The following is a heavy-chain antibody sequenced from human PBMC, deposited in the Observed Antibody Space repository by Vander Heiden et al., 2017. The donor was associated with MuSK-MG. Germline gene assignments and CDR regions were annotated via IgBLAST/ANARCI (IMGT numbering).Heavy chain of an antibody. D-gene: IGHD2-2*01. CDR2: IYYSGST. Sequence: QVQLQESGPGLGKPSQTLSLTCTVSGGSISSGNYYWSWIRQHPGKGLEWIGYIYYSGSTSYNPSLKSRVTISVDTSKNQFSLKLSSVTAADTAVYYCARAGRTSRAGYYYMDVWGKGTTVTVSS. CDR1: GGSISSGNYY. J-gene: IGHJ6*03. CDR3: ARAGRTSRAGYYYMDV. V-gene: IGHV4-31*03.